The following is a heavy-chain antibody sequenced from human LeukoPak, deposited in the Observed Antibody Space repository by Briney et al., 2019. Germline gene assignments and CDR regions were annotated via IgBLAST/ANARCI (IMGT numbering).Heavy chain of an antibody. CDR1: GYSFTSYW. V-gene: IGHV5-51*01. J-gene: IGHJ4*02. CDR2: IYPGDSDT. CDR3: ARHRRPSGYYDSSGYFFFDY. Sequence: GESLKISCKGSGYSFTSYWIGWVRQMPGKGLEWMGIIYPGDSDTRYSPSFQGQVTISADKSISTAYLQWSSLKASDTAMYYCARHRRPSGYYDSSGYFFFDYWGQGTLVTVSS. D-gene: IGHD3-22*01.